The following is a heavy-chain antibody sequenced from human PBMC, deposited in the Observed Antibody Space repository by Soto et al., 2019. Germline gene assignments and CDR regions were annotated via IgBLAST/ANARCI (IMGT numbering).Heavy chain of an antibody. J-gene: IGHJ4*02. V-gene: IGHV1-18*01. CDR2: ISAYNGNT. CDR1: GYTFTSYG. Sequence: QVQLVQSGAEVKKPGASVKVSCKASGYTFTSYGISWVRQAPGQGLEWMGWISAYNGNTNYAQKLQGRVTMTTDTSTSKAYMELRSLRSDDTAVYYCARVGAYYDYVWGSYRPTEFDYWGQGTLVTVSS. D-gene: IGHD3-16*02. CDR3: ARVGAYYDYVWGSYRPTEFDY.